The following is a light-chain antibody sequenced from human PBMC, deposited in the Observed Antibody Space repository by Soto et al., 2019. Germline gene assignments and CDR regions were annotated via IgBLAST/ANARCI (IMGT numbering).Light chain of an antibody. CDR3: CSYAGSNWV. J-gene: IGLJ3*02. V-gene: IGLV2-23*02. CDR1: SSDVGSYNL. CDR2: EVS. Sequence: QSALTQPASVSGSPGQSITISCTGTSSDVGSYNLVSWYQQHPGKAPKLMIYEVSKRPSGVSNRFSGSKSGNTASLSISGLQAEDEADYHCCSYAGSNWVFGGGTKLTVL.